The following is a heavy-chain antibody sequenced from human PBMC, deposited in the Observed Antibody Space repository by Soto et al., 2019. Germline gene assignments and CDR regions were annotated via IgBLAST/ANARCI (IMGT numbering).Heavy chain of an antibody. Sequence: QVQLVQSGAEVKKPGASVKVSCKASGYTFTSYGISWVRQAPGQGLEWMGWISAYNGNTNWAQKLQGRVTLTTDTTASTVYMELRSVRLNDTAVYYWARGGTHRYRSSTSCYKMVAFDIWGQGTVVTVSS. V-gene: IGHV1-18*04. CDR1: GYTFTSYG. CDR3: ARGGTHRYRSSTSCYKMVAFDI. D-gene: IGHD2-2*02. CDR2: ISAYNGNT. J-gene: IGHJ3*02.